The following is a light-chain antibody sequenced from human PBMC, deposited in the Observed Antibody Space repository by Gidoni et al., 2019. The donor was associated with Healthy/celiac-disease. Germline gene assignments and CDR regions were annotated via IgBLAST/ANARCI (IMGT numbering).Light chain of an antibody. CDR3: QQYNNWPPWT. Sequence: TQSPATLSVSPGERATLSCRASQSVSSNLAWYQQKPGQAPRLLIYGASTRATGIPARFSGSGSGTEFTLTISSLQSEDFAVYYCQQYNNWPPWTFGQGTKVEIK. CDR2: GAS. J-gene: IGKJ1*01. V-gene: IGKV3-15*01. CDR1: QSVSSN.